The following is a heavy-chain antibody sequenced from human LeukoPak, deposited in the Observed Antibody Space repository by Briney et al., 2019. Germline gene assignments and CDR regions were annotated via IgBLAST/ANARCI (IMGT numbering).Heavy chain of an antibody. CDR3: ARSQYSSGPHFDY. CDR2: INPSGGST. Sequence: VSVKVSCKASGGTFSSYGISWVRQAPGQGLEWMGIINPSGGSTSYAQKFQGRVTMTRDTSTSTVYMELSSLRSEDTAVYYCARSQYSSGPHFDYWGQGTLVTVSS. J-gene: IGHJ4*02. V-gene: IGHV1-46*01. CDR1: GGTFSSYG. D-gene: IGHD6-19*01.